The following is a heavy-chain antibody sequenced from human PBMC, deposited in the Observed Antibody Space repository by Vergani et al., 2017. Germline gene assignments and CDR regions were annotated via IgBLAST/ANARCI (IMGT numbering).Heavy chain of an antibody. V-gene: IGHV1-18*01. J-gene: IGHJ4*02. D-gene: IGHD6-19*01. CDR1: GYTFTSYG. CDR3: ARVGTPGGWYRPPYDY. CDR2: ISAYNGNT. Sequence: QVQLVQSGAEVKKPGASVKVSCKASGYTFTSYGISWVRQAPGKGLEWMGWISAYNGNTTYAQKLQGRVTMNTDTSTSTAYMGLRSLRSDDTAVYYCARVGTPGGWYRPPYDYWGQGTLVTVSS.